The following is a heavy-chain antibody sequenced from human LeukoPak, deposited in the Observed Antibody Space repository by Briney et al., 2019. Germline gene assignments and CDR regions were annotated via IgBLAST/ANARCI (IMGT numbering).Heavy chain of an antibody. D-gene: IGHD5-12*01. J-gene: IGHJ4*02. V-gene: IGHV1-69*04. Sequence: GASVKVSCKASGYTFTSYGISWVRQAPGQGLEWMGRIIPILGIANYAQKFQGRVTITADKSTSTAYMELSSLRSEDTAVYYCARVSAHSGYTYWGQGTLVTVSS. CDR3: ARVSAHSGYTY. CDR1: GYTFTSYG. CDR2: IIPILGIA.